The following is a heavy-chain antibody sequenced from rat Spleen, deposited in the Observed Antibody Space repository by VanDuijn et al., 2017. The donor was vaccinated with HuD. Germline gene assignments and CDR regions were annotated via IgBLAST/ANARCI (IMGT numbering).Heavy chain of an antibody. CDR2: FSYDGSRT. J-gene: IGHJ2*01. D-gene: IGHD1-9*01. CDR1: GFTFSDYK. CDR3: ARRTMGITHDY. V-gene: IGHV5-7*01. Sequence: EVQLVESGGGLVQPGRSLKLSCAASGFTFSDYKMAWVRQAPKKGLEWVATFSYDGSRTYYRDSVKGRFTISRDNAKSTLYLQMDSLRSDDTALYYCARRTMGITHDYWGQGVMVTVSS.